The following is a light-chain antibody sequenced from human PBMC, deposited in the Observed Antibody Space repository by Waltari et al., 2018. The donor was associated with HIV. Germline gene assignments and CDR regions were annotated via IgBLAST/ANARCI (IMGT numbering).Light chain of an antibody. CDR1: QTIKTY. Sequence: DVQLTQSPSSLSASIGDRVTIACRANQTIKTYLNWYQHKPGKAPGFLIYAASTLQSGVPSRFSGSGSGTDFTLTITDLQPEDFATYSCQQTYTAPWTFGQGTKVDMK. J-gene: IGKJ1*01. CDR2: AAS. V-gene: IGKV1-39*01. CDR3: QQTYTAPWT.